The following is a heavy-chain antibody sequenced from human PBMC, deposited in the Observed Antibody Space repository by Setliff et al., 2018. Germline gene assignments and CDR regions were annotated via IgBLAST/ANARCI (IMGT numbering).Heavy chain of an antibody. Sequence: PSETLSLTCSVSGGSISGGGYHWNWIRQPAGKGLEWIGRIFSGGSTTHYNPSLKSRLSMSIDTSKSQFSLRLSSVTAADTAVYYCARDDYDSGGYYYGSFDVWGQGTLVTVSS. CDR3: ARDDYDSGGYYYGSFDV. J-gene: IGHJ3*01. V-gene: IGHV4-61*02. CDR1: GGSISGGGYH. CDR2: IFSGGST. D-gene: IGHD3-22*01.